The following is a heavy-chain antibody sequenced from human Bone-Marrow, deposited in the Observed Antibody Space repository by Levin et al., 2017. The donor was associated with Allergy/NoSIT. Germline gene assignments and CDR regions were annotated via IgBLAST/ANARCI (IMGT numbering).Heavy chain of an antibody. J-gene: IGHJ4*02. Sequence: PGESLKISCAASGLIFSNYAMNWVRQAPGKGLEWVSDISGSGSNTYYADSVKGRFTFSRDNSNNTVYLQMNSLRADDTAVYYYAAYDTSVYQSPFDYWGQGTLVTVSS. CDR1: GLIFSNYA. V-gene: IGHV3-23*01. CDR2: ISGSGSNT. D-gene: IGHD3-22*01. CDR3: AAYDTSVYQSPFDY.